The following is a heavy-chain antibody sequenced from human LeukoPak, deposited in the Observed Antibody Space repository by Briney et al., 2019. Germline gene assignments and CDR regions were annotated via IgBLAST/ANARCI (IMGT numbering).Heavy chain of an antibody. CDR3: ARDRATAMFDY. CDR2: IWYDGNNK. J-gene: IGHJ4*02. CDR1: GFTFSSYG. D-gene: IGHD5-18*01. V-gene: IGHV3-33*01. Sequence: GGSLRLSCAASGFTFSSYGMHWVRQAPGKGLEWVAVIWYDGNNKYYADSVKGRFTISRDNSKNTLYLQMNSLRAEDTAVYYCARDRATAMFDYWAQGTLVTVSS.